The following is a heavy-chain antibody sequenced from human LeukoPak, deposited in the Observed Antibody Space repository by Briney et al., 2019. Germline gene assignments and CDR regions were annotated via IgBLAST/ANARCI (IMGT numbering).Heavy chain of an antibody. CDR3: ARDRQAWYTHFDY. J-gene: IGHJ4*02. Sequence: PGRSLRLSCAASGFTFSSYAMHWVRQAPGKGLGWGAVISNEGSNKYYADSVKGRFTISRDNSKNTLYLQMNSLRAEDTAVYYCARDRQAWYTHFDYWGQGTLVTVSS. CDR1: GFTFSSYA. D-gene: IGHD1-14*01. V-gene: IGHV3-30-3*01. CDR2: ISNEGSNK.